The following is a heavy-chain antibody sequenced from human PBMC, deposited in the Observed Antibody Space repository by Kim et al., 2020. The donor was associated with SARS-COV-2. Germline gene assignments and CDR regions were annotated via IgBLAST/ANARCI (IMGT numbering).Heavy chain of an antibody. V-gene: IGHV3-23*01. CDR3: ASEATAYSGSYNSL. CDR1: GFTFSIYD. CDR2: ITESHLT. D-gene: IGHD3-10*01. Sequence: GGSLRLSCEGPGFTFSIYDMSWVRQAPGKGLEWVSHITESHLTFYTDSVQGRFSITRDNSNNKLYMQINNPRSADSARYFGASEATAYSGSYNSLWGQGVLVTVSS. J-gene: IGHJ4*02.